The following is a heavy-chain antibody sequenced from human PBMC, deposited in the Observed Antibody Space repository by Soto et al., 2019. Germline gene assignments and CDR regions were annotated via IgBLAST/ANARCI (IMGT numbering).Heavy chain of an antibody. Sequence: PSETLSLTCTVSGGSISSYYWSWIRQPPGKGLEWIGYVYYSGSTNYNPSLKSRDTISVDTSKNQFSLKLSSVTAADTAVYYCARILTMTMCMDVWGQGTTVTVSS. CDR2: VYYSGST. CDR3: ARILTMTMCMDV. J-gene: IGHJ6*02. D-gene: IGHD3-22*01. CDR1: GGSISSYY. V-gene: IGHV4-59*08.